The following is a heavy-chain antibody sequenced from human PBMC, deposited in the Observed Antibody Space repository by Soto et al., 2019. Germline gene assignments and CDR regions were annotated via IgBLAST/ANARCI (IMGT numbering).Heavy chain of an antibody. J-gene: IGHJ4*02. D-gene: IGHD4-17*01. Sequence: LSLACTVSGGSISSYYWSWIRQPPGKGLEWIGYIYYSGSTNYNPSLKSRVTISVGTSKNQFSLKLSSVTAADTAVYYCARRYGDCFDYWGQGTLVTVSS. CDR2: IYYSGST. CDR1: GGSISSYY. V-gene: IGHV4-59*08. CDR3: ARRYGDCFDY.